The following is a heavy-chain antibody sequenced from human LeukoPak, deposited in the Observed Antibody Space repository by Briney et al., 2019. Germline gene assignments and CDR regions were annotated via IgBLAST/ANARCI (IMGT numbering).Heavy chain of an antibody. D-gene: IGHD2-21*02. Sequence: ASVKVSCKASGYTFTSYGISWVRQAPGQGLEWMGWISAYNGNTNYAQKLQGRVTMTTDTSTSTAYVELRSLRSDDTAVYYCARDPRPYCGGDCYSGGIDYWGQGTLVTVSS. CDR3: ARDPRPYCGGDCYSGGIDY. CDR1: GYTFTSYG. J-gene: IGHJ4*02. V-gene: IGHV1-18*01. CDR2: ISAYNGNT.